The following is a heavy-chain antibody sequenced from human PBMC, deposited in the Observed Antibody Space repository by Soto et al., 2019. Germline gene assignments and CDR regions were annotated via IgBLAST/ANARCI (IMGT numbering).Heavy chain of an antibody. CDR2: IKEDGSEK. J-gene: IGHJ4*02. CDR1: GFIFSNFW. D-gene: IGHD1-26*01. CDR3: VRGGSHSFDY. V-gene: IGHV3-7*05. Sequence: EVQLVESGGGLVQPGGSLRLSCAASGFIFSNFWMIWVRQAPGKGLEWVANIKEDGSEKYHVDSVKGRFTISRDNVKNLMYLQMDSLRAEDTAVYKCVRGGSHSFDYCGQGTLVTVSS.